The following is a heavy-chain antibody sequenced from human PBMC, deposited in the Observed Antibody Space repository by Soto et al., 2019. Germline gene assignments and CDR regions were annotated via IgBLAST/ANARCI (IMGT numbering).Heavy chain of an antibody. J-gene: IGHJ6*02. CDR3: ESSSGAANEYYYYGMDV. Sequence: PSETLSLTCTVSGGSISSYYWSWIRQPPGKGLEWIGYIYYSGSTNYNPSLKSRVTISVDTSKNQFSLKLSSVTAADTAVYYCESSSGAANEYYYYGMDVWGQGTTVTVSS. V-gene: IGHV4-59*01. CDR1: GGSISSYY. CDR2: IYYSGST. D-gene: IGHD2-15*01.